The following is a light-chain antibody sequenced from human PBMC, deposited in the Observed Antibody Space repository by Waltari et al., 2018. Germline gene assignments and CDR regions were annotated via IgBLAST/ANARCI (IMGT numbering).Light chain of an antibody. CDR1: QIINKF. J-gene: IGKJ2*01. V-gene: IGKV1-39*01. CDR3: QQSYSIPYT. CDR2: TAS. Sequence: DIQMTQSPSSLPASVGDRVTISCRASQIINKFLNWYQQKPGEAPKLLIYTASSMQGGVPSRFSGSGFGTEFSLTISCLQREDFATYFCQQSYSIPYTFGQGTKVEIK.